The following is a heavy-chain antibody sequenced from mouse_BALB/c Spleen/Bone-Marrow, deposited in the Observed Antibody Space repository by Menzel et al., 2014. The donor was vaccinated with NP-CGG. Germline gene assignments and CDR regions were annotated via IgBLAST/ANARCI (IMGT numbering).Heavy chain of an antibody. D-gene: IGHD1-1*01. V-gene: IGHV1-69*02. Sequence: ESRAELVRPGASVNLSCKASGYTFTSYWINWVKQRPGQGLEWIGNIYPSDSYTNYNQKFKDKATLTADKSSSSAYMPLSSPASEDSAVYYCSRSYGSSYEYYFDYWGQGTPLTVSS. CDR2: IYPSDSYT. CDR3: SRSYGSSYEYYFDY. J-gene: IGHJ2*01. CDR1: GYTFTSYW.